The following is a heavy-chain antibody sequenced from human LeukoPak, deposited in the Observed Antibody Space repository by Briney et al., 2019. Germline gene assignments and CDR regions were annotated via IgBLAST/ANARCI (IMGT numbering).Heavy chain of an antibody. CDR1: GFTFSSYS. D-gene: IGHD5-18*01. V-gene: IGHV3-21*01. J-gene: IGHJ5*02. CDR2: ISSSSSYI. CDR3: ASSGYSYPNWFDP. Sequence: PGGSPRLSCAASGFTFSSYSMNWVRQAPGKGLEWVSSISSSSSYIYYADSVKGRFTISRDNAKNSLYLQMNSLRAEDTAVYYCASSGYSYPNWFDPWGQGTLVTVSS.